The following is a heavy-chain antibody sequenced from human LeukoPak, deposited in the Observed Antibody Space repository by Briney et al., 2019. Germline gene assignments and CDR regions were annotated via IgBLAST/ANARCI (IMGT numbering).Heavy chain of an antibody. CDR2: INPGGGSR. D-gene: IGHD3-10*01. Sequence: ASVTVSCKSSVYTYTTYYMHWVRQAPAQGLAGMGIINPGGGSRSYAQRLKGRVTMTSDTSTSTVYMELSSLRSEDTAVYYCARPAPTGVDAFDIWGQGTLVTVSS. J-gene: IGHJ3*02. CDR1: VYTYTTYY. V-gene: IGHV1-46*01. CDR3: ARPAPTGVDAFDI.